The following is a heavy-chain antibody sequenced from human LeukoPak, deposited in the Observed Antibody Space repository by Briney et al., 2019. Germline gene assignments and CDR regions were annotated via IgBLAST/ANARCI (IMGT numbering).Heavy chain of an antibody. CDR2: ISSSSSTI. J-gene: IGHJ4*02. D-gene: IGHD5-12*01. CDR3: ATGYSGYGYYFDY. V-gene: IGHV3-48*04. Sequence: GGSLRLSCAASGFTFSSYSMNWVRQAPGKGLEWISYISSSSSTIYYADPVKGRFTISRDNAKNSLYLQMNSLRAEDTAVYYCATGYSGYGYYFDYWGQGTLVTVSS. CDR1: GFTFSSYS.